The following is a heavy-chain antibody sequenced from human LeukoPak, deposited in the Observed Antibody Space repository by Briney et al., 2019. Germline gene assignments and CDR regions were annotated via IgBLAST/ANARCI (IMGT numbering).Heavy chain of an antibody. CDR1: GGTFSSYA. V-gene: IGHV1-18*01. Sequence: ASVKVSCKASGGTFSSYAISWVRQAPGQGLEWMGWISAYNGNTNYAQKLQGRVTMTTDTSTSTAYMELRSLRSDDTAVYYCARVPIYCSSTSCPPDYWGQGTLVTVSS. J-gene: IGHJ4*02. CDR3: ARVPIYCSSTSCPPDY. D-gene: IGHD2-2*01. CDR2: ISAYNGNT.